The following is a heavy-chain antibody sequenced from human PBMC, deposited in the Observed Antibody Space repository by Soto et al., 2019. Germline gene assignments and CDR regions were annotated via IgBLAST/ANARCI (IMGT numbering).Heavy chain of an antibody. D-gene: IGHD2-21*02. CDR3: VKHNVTGGNGGAWFDY. V-gene: IGHV3-23*01. J-gene: IGHJ4*02. CDR2: MSGSGSKI. CDR1: GFTFSSYA. Sequence: GGSLRLSCVVSGFTFSSYAMAWVRQAPGKGLEWVSLMSGSGSKIVYADSVKGRFTISRDNAKNTLYLQMSSLRLEETAVYYCVKHNVTGGNGGAWFDYWGQGTLVTVSS.